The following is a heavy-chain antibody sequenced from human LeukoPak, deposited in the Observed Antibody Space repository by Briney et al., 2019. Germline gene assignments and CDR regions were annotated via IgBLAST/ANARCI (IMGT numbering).Heavy chain of an antibody. CDR1: GYSFTSYY. V-gene: IGHV1-46*01. Sequence: ASVKVSCEASGYSFTSYYLHWVRQAPGQGLEWMGIINPSGGSTSYAQKFQGRVTMTRDTSTSTVYMELSSLRSEDTAVYYCARDPEQWPLWAFDIWGQGTMVTVSS. D-gene: IGHD6-19*01. J-gene: IGHJ3*02. CDR2: INPSGGST. CDR3: ARDPEQWPLWAFDI.